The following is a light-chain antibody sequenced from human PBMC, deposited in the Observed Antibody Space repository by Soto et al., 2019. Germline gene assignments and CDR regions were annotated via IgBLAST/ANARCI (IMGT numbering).Light chain of an antibody. V-gene: IGKV3-15*01. CDR2: GAS. J-gene: IGKJ1*01. CDR1: QSISTT. CDR3: QQYHNSPWT. Sequence: MMMTQSPATLSVSPGERATLSCRASQSISTTLAWYQQRHGQAPRLXFYGASTRATGILARFSGSGSGTEFTLTIHSLQSEDFAVYYCQQYHNSPWTFGQGTKVDIK.